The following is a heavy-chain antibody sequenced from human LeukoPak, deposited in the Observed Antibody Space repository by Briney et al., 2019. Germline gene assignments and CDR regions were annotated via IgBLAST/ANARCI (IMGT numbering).Heavy chain of an antibody. CDR2: IYYSGST. CDR3: ASHLPYGSWSYGS. Sequence: SETLSLTCTVSGGSISSYYWSWIRQPPGKGLEWIGYIYYSGSTNYNPSLKSRVTISVDTSKNQFSLKLSSVTAADTAVYYCASHLPYGSWSYGSWGQGTLVTVSS. CDR1: GGSISSYY. J-gene: IGHJ4*02. V-gene: IGHV4-59*01. D-gene: IGHD3-10*01.